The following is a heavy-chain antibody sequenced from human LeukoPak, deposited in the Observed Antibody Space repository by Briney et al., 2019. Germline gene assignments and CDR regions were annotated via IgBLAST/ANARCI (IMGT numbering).Heavy chain of an antibody. V-gene: IGHV3-21*04. Sequence: PGGSLRLSCAASGFTFSSYWMSWVRQAPGKGPEWVSSISSSSSYIYYADSVKGRFTISRDNAKNSLYLQMNSLRAEDTALYYCAKDTSIVATHDAFDIWGQGTMVTVSS. J-gene: IGHJ3*02. CDR3: AKDTSIVATHDAFDI. CDR2: ISSSSSYI. D-gene: IGHD5-12*01. CDR1: GFTFSSYW.